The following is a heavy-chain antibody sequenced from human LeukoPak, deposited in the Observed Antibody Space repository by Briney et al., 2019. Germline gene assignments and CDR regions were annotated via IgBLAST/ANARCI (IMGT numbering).Heavy chain of an antibody. CDR2: IYHSGST. D-gene: IGHD6-13*01. CDR3: ARGNHDSSSWYT. J-gene: IGHJ5*02. Sequence: PSETLSLTCAVSGYSISSGYYWGWIRQPPGKGLEWIGSIYHSGSTYYNPSLKSRVTISVDTPKNQFSLKLSSVTAADTAVYYCARGNHDSSSWYTWGQGTLVTVSS. CDR1: GYSISSGYY. V-gene: IGHV4-38-2*01.